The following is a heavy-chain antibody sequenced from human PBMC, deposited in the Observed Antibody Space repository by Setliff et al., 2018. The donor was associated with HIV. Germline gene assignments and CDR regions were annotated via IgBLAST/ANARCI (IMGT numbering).Heavy chain of an antibody. CDR3: ARPTNIDTLYYGSQTFYMYYYGLDV. J-gene: IGHJ6*02. V-gene: IGHV3-7*01. CDR1: GFTFGDYW. CDR2: IKQDGSEK. Sequence: GESLKISCAASGFTFGDYWMSWVRQAPGKGLEWVANIKQDGSEKYYVDSVKGRFTISRDSAKNSLYLQMNSLRADDTAVYFCARPTNIDTLYYGSQTFYMYYYGLDVWGQGTTVTVSS. D-gene: IGHD1-26*01.